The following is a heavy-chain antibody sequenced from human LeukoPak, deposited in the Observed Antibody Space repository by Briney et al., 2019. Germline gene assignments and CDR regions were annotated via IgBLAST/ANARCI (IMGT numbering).Heavy chain of an antibody. CDR1: GYTFTSYG. CDR2: IIPIFGTA. Sequence: ASVKVSCKASGYTFTSYGITWVRQAPGQGLEWMGGIIPIFGTANYAQKFQGRVTITTDESTSTAYMELSSLRSEDTAVYYCARVCSSTSCYASSYYMDVWGKGTTVTVSS. CDR3: ARVCSSTSCYASSYYMDV. V-gene: IGHV1-69*05. D-gene: IGHD2-2*01. J-gene: IGHJ6*03.